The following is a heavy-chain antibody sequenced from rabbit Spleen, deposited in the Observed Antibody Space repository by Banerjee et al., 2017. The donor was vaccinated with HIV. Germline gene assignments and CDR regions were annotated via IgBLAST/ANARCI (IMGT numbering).Heavy chain of an antibody. CDR2: IDSGSSGFT. J-gene: IGHJ4*01. V-gene: IGHV1S45*01. D-gene: IGHD4-1*01. CDR3: ARDDSTDWGDYFNL. Sequence: QERLVESGGGLVKPEGSLKLSCTASGFSFSNKAVMCWVRQAPGKGLEWIACIDSGSSGFTYFATWAKGRFTCSKTSSTTVTLQMTRLTAADTATYFCARDDSTDWGDYFNLWGPGTLVTVS. CDR1: GFSFSNKAV.